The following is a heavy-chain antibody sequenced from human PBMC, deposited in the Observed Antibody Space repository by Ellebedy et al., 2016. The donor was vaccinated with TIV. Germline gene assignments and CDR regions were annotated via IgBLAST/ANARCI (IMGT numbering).Heavy chain of an antibody. Sequence: PGGSLRLSCAASGFTFSSYGMHWVRQAPGKGLEWVAVISYDGSNKYYADSVKGRFTISRDNSKNTLYLQMNSLRAEDTAVYYCAKGRGGSYYSSIDYWGQGTLVTASS. D-gene: IGHD1-26*01. J-gene: IGHJ4*02. CDR2: ISYDGSNK. CDR3: AKGRGGSYYSSIDY. CDR1: GFTFSSYG. V-gene: IGHV3-30*18.